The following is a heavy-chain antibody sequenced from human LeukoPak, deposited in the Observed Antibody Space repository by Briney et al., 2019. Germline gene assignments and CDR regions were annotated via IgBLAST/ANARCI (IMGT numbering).Heavy chain of an antibody. D-gene: IGHD5-18*01. CDR1: GGSFSGYY. CDR2: INHSGST. Sequence: SETLSLTCAVYGGSFSGYYWSWIRQPPGKGLEWIGEINHSGSTNYNPSLKSRVTISVDTSKNQFSLKLSSVTAADTAVYYCARLLRDTAMLYFDTGAREPWSPSPQ. V-gene: IGHV4-34*01. J-gene: IGHJ4*02. CDR3: ARLLRDTAMLYFDT.